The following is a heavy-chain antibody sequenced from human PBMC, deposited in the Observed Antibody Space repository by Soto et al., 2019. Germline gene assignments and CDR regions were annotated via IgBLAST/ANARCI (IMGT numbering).Heavy chain of an antibody. V-gene: IGHV1-8*01. CDR2: MNANSGNT. Sequence: ASVKVSCKASGYTFTSYDINWVRQATGQGLEWMGWMNANSGNTGYAQKFQGRVTMTRNTSISTAYMELSSLRSEDTAVYYCARGGSDYYRTGSQPYWGQGTLVTVSS. CDR1: GYTFTSYD. J-gene: IGHJ4*02. D-gene: IGHD3-10*01. CDR3: ARGGSDYYRTGSQPY.